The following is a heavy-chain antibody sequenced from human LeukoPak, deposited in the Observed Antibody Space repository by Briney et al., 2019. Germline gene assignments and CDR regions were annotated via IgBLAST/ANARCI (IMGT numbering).Heavy chain of an antibody. CDR2: IIPILGIA. J-gene: IGHJ5*02. CDR3: ARDRRAQPLMDP. CDR1: GGTFSSYT. Sequence: SVKVSCKASGGTFSSYTISWVRQAPGQGLEWMGRIIPILGIANYAQKFQGRVTITADKSTSTAYMELSSLRPEDAAVYYCARDRRAQPLMDPWGQGTLVTVSS. V-gene: IGHV1-69*04. D-gene: IGHD6-13*01.